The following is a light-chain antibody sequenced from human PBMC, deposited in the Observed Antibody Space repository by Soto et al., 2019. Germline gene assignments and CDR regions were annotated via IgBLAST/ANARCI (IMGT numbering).Light chain of an antibody. CDR2: GAS. J-gene: IGKJ1*01. V-gene: IGKV3-20*01. CDR3: QQYNSYSK. CDR1: QSISGSY. Sequence: EIVLTQSPGTLSLSPGERATLSCRASQSISGSYLAWYQQKPGQAPRLLIYGASSRATGFPDRFSGSGSGTDFTLTISSLQPDDFATYYCQQYNSYSKFGKGTKVDI.